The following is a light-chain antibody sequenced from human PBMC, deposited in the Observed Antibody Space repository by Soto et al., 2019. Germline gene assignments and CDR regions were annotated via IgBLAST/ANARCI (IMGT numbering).Light chain of an antibody. V-gene: IGLV2-14*01. CDR1: SSDVGGHNY. Sequence: QSVLTQPASVSGSPGQSITISCTGTSSDVGGHNYVSWYQQHPGKVPKLMIYEVTDRPSGVSPRFSGSKSGNTASLTISGLRADDAADYYCSSYTSSSTLVFGTGTKVTVL. J-gene: IGLJ1*01. CDR2: EVT. CDR3: SSYTSSSTLV.